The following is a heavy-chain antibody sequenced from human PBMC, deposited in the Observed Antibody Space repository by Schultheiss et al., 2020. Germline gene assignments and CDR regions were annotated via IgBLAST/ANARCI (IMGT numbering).Heavy chain of an antibody. V-gene: IGHV3-21*06. CDR1: GLTFSSYT. D-gene: IGHD2-8*01. CDR3: ARCPLPYCTNGVCYHFDY. J-gene: IGHJ4*02. Sequence: GGSLRLSCAASGLTFSSYTMTWVRQAAGTGLEWISSISGNSNFMYYADSMKGRFTISRDNAKNSLYLQLNSLRAEDTAVYYCARCPLPYCTNGVCYHFDYWGQGTLVTVSS. CDR2: ISGNSNFM.